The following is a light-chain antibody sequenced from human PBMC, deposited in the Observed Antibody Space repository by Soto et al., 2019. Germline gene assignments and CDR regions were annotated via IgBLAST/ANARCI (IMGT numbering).Light chain of an antibody. Sequence: EIVLTQSPATLSLSPGERATLSCRASQSVSSSYLAWYQQKPGQAPRLLIYGASSRATGIPDRFSGSGSGTDFTLTISRLEPEDFAMYYCHQYGSSPPVTFGQGTRLEI. V-gene: IGKV3-20*01. J-gene: IGKJ5*01. CDR2: GAS. CDR3: HQYGSSPPVT. CDR1: QSVSSSY.